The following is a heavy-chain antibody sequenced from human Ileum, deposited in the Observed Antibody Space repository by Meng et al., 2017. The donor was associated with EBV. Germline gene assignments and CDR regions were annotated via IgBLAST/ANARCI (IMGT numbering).Heavy chain of an antibody. V-gene: IGHV1-69*18. CDR3: ARGYDTIRYFFDS. CDR1: GGSFSSYV. D-gene: IGHD3-22*01. J-gene: IGHJ4*02. Sequence: QGQLVQSGAEVKKPGSSVKVSCKASGGSFSSYVITWVRQAPGQGLEWMGRIIPIFSTTNYAQKFQGRVTITADESTGTVYMELSSLRYDDTAAYFCARGYDTIRYFFDSWGQGTLVTASS. CDR2: IIPIFSTT.